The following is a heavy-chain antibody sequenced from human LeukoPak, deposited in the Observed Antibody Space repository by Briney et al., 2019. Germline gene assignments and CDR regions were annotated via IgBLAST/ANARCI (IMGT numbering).Heavy chain of an antibody. CDR3: AREGPYDSSGYIDFDY. Sequence: PGGSLRLSCAASGFTFSRYGMSWVRQAPGKGLEWVSCIGGSSGDIYYADSVKGRFTISRDNDKNSLYLQMNSLRVEGTAVYYCAREGPYDSSGYIDFDYWGQGILVTVSS. D-gene: IGHD3-22*01. CDR2: IGGSSGDI. CDR1: GFTFSRYG. J-gene: IGHJ4*02. V-gene: IGHV3-21*01.